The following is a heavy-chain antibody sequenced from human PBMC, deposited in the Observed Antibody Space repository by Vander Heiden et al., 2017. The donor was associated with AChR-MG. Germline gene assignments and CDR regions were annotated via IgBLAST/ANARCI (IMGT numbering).Heavy chain of an antibody. V-gene: IGHV3-23*01. CDR2: ISAGDGNT. D-gene: IGHD3-10*01. CDR3: AKEVRGLYYFDY. Sequence: APGKGLEWVSGISAGDGNTYYADSVKGRFTIFRDNSKNTVYLQMNSLRAEDTAVYYCAKEVRGLYYFDYWGQGTLVTVSS. J-gene: IGHJ4*02.